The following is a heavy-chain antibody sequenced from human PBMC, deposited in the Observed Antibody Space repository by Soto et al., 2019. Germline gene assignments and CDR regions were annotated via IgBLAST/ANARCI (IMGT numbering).Heavy chain of an antibody. D-gene: IGHD2-21*01. CDR3: ARERVFPTRGWDAFDI. CDR1: GYTFTSYG. V-gene: IGHV1-18*04. CDR2: ISAYNGNT. J-gene: IGHJ3*02. Sequence: QVQLVQSGAEVKKPGASVKVSCKASGYTFTSYGISWVRQAPGQGLEWMGWISAYNGNTNYAQKLQGRVTMTTYTSTSTAYMELRSLRSDDTAVYYCARERVFPTRGWDAFDIWGQGTMVTVSS.